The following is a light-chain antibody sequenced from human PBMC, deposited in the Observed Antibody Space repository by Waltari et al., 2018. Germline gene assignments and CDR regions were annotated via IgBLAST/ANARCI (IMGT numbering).Light chain of an antibody. CDR2: GND. CDR3: AAWDDSLSGLVV. CDR1: SSNIGSNY. Sequence: QSVLTQPPSASGTPGQRVTMSCSGSSSNIGSNYFYWYPQPPGTAPKLPIYGNDQRPSGVPDRFSGSKSGTSASLAISGLRSEDEADYYCAAWDDSLSGLVVFGGGTKVTVL. J-gene: IGLJ2*01. V-gene: IGLV1-47*01.